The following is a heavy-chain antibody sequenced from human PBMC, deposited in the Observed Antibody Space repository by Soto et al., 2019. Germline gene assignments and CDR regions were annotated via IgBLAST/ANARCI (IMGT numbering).Heavy chain of an antibody. V-gene: IGHV1-2*04. J-gene: IGHJ6*03. D-gene: IGHD5-12*01. CDR3: ARESGGATATLDYYYFYMDV. CDR2: INPNGGVT. Sequence: QVQLVQSGAEVRKPGASVTVSCRSSGDSFNDYYIHWVRQAPGQGFEWMGWINPNGGVTKYAQKFQGWGSMTRDTSIRTVYKRLSRLRSDDTAVYYCARESGGATATLDYYYFYMDVWGTGTKVTVSS. CDR1: GDSFNDYY.